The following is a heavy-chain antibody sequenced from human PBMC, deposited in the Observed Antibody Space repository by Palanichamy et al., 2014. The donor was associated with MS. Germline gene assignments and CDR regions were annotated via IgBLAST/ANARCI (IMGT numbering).Heavy chain of an antibody. D-gene: IGHD3-10*01. V-gene: IGHV3-23*01. CDR2: LSGSGDGT. CDR1: GFTFSSFG. Sequence: EEQLLESGGGLVQPGGSLRLSCAASGFTFSSFGMGWVRQTPGKGLEWVSALSGSGDGTYYTDSVKGRFTISRDNSKSTLYLQMNSLRAEDTAIYYCAKVLWIGGGYFDLWGRGSLVSVSS. CDR3: AKVLWIGGGYFDL. J-gene: IGHJ2*01.